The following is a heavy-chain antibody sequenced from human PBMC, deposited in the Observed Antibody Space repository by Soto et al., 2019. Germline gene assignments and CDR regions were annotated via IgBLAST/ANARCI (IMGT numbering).Heavy chain of an antibody. CDR2: ISYDGSNK. Sequence: QVQLVESGGGVVQPGRSLRLSCAASGFTFSSYAMHWVRQAPGKGLEWVAVISYDGSNKYYADSVKGRFTISRDNSKNTLYLQMNSLRAEDTAVYYCASSSARAQRSWCDPWGQGTLVTVSS. CDR3: ASSSARAQRSWCDP. V-gene: IGHV3-30-3*01. J-gene: IGHJ5*02. CDR1: GFTFSSYA. D-gene: IGHD6-6*01.